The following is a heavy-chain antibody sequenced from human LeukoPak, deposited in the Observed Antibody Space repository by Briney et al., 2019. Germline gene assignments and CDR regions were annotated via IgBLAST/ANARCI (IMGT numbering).Heavy chain of an antibody. CDR3: VKDPSGSRRAFDV. D-gene: IGHD6-25*01. J-gene: IGHJ3*01. Sequence: PGGSLGLSCAGSGFSFSGTWMHWVRQVPGEGPGWGSGMKSDGSEINYADSVKGRFTISRDNAKNTLHLQMNSLRVEDTAVYYCVKDPSGSRRAFDVWGQGTKVTVSP. V-gene: IGHV3-74*01. CDR1: GFSFSGTW. CDR2: MKSDGSEI.